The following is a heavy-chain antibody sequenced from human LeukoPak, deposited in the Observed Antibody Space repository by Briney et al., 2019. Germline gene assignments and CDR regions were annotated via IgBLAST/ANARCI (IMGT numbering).Heavy chain of an antibody. CDR3: ARPSIAAAGYFDY. D-gene: IGHD6-13*01. Sequence: GGSLRLSCAASGLTFSSYGMHWVRQAPGKGLEWVAVIWYDGSNKYYADSVKGRFTISRDNSKNTLYLQINSLRAEDTAVYYCARPSIAAAGYFDYWGQGTLVTVSS. CDR1: GLTFSSYG. CDR2: IWYDGSNK. J-gene: IGHJ4*02. V-gene: IGHV3-33*01.